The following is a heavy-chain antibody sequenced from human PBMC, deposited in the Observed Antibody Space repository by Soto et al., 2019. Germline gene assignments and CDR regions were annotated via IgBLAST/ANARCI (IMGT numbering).Heavy chain of an antibody. CDR1: GFNFNNQA. V-gene: IGHV3-23*01. D-gene: IGHD2-21*02. CDR3: AKTETMVVVTVQPRWFDS. J-gene: IGHJ5*01. CDR2: ISGSGATS. Sequence: GSLRLSCTASGFNFNNQAMSWIRQAPGKGLEWVSTISGSGATSLYADSVKGRFTIFKDSSQAYLDLKSLRVEDSATYYCAKTETMVVVTVQPRWFDSWGRGTLVTVS.